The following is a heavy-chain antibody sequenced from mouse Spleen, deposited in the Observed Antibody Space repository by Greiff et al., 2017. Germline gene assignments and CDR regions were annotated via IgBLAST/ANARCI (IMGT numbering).Heavy chain of an antibody. J-gene: IGHJ2*01. CDR3: ARQRGYPYYFDY. CDR1: GFTFSDYY. Sequence: DVMLVESGGGLVQPGGSLKLSCATSGFTFSDYYMYWVRQTPEKRLEWVAYISNGGGSTYYPDTVKGRFTISRDNAKNTLYLQMSRLKSEDTAMYYCARQRGYPYYFDYWGQGTTLTVSS. CDR2: ISNGGGST. D-gene: IGHD2-2*01. V-gene: IGHV5-12*02.